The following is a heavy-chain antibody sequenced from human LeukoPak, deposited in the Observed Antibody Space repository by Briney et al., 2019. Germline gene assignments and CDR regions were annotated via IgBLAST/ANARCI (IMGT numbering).Heavy chain of an antibody. J-gene: IGHJ6*03. D-gene: IGHD3-10*01. V-gene: IGHV1-8*03. CDR2: MNPNSGNT. Sequence: ASVKVSCKASGYTFTSYDIDWVRQATGQGLEWMGWMNPNSGNTGYAQKFQGRVTITRNTSISTAYMELSSLRSEDTAVYHCARALYYGSGSLSFYYYYYMDVWGKGTTVTVSS. CDR1: GYTFTSYD. CDR3: ARALYYGSGSLSFYYYYYMDV.